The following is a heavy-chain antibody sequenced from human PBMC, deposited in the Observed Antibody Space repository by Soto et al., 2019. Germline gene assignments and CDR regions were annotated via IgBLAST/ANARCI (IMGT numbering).Heavy chain of an antibody. Sequence: QPGGSLRLSCATSGFTFSSYAMSWVRQPPGKGLEWVSVISGSGGSTYYADSVKGRFTISRDNSKNTLYLQMNSLRAEDTAVYYCAKKLPEAGSHFAFDIWGHGTMVTVSS. V-gene: IGHV3-23*01. D-gene: IGHD2-2*01. CDR1: GFTFSSYA. CDR3: AKKLPEAGSHFAFDI. CDR2: ISGSGGST. J-gene: IGHJ3*02.